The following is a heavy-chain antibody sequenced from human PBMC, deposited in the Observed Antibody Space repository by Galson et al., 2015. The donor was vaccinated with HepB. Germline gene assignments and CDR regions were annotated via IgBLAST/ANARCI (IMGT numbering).Heavy chain of an antibody. J-gene: IGHJ4*02. CDR2: IYPGDSDT. D-gene: IGHD5-24*01. V-gene: IGHV5-51*01. CDR3: ARRGTRDGYNPFDY. CDR1: GYRFTKHW. Sequence: QSGAEVKKPGESLKISCKASGYRFTKHWIGWVRQRPGKDLEWIGIIYPGDSDTRYSPSLQGQVTISADKSITTAYLQWSSLKASDTAMYYCARRGTRDGYNPFDYWGQGTLVTVSS.